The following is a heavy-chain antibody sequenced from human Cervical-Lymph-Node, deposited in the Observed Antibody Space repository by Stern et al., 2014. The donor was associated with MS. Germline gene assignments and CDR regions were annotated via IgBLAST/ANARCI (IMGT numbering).Heavy chain of an antibody. CDR3: ARVILAYGLDV. CDR2: ISASRNYI. V-gene: IGHV3-21*01. Sequence: VQLVESGGDLVKPGGSLRLSCATAGFTFSSYTMDWVRQAPGKGLEWVSSISASRNYIYYADSVKGRFTISRDNAKNSMYLQMSSLRAEDTAVYYCARVILAYGLDVWGQGTTVTVSS. D-gene: IGHD2-15*01. CDR1: GFTFSSYT. J-gene: IGHJ6*02.